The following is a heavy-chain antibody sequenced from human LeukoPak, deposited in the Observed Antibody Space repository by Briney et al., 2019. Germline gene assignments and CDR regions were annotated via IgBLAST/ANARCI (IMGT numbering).Heavy chain of an antibody. V-gene: IGHV3-7*01. Sequence: GGSLRLSCAASGFTFSSYWMSWVRQAPGKGLEWVANIKQDGSEKYYVDSVKGRFTISRDNAKNSLYLQMNSLRAEDTAVYYCARARRSRWLQFGGSRPFDYWGQGTLVTVPS. CDR3: ARARRSRWLQFGGSRPFDY. CDR2: IKQDGSEK. CDR1: GFTFSSYW. J-gene: IGHJ4*02. D-gene: IGHD5-24*01.